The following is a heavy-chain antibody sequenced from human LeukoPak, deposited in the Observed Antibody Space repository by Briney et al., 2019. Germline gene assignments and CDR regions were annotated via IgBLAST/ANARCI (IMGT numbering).Heavy chain of an antibody. V-gene: IGHV3-21*01. CDR3: ARDGGPYYYDSRFDY. CDR2: ISSSSSYI. Sequence: GGSLRLSCAASGFTFSSYSMNWVRQAPGKGLEWVSSISSSSSYIYYADSVKGRFTISRDNAKNSLYLQMNSLRVEDTAVYYCARDGGPYYYDSRFDYWGQGTLVTVSS. CDR1: GFTFSSYS. D-gene: IGHD3-22*01. J-gene: IGHJ4*02.